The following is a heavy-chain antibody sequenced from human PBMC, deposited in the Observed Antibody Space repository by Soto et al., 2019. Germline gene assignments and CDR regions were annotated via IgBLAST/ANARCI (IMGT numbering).Heavy chain of an antibody. CDR3: AREYGIGGAAFDF. Sequence: QVRLVESGGGVVQPGRSLRLSCAASGFIFSSYAMHWVRQAPGKGREWVAVISYDGSNKYYADSVKGRFTISRDNSKNTLYLQMNSLRAEDTAVYYCAREYGIGGAAFDFWGQGTMVTVSS. CDR2: ISYDGSNK. V-gene: IGHV3-30-3*01. CDR1: GFIFSSYA. D-gene: IGHD2-15*01. J-gene: IGHJ3*01.